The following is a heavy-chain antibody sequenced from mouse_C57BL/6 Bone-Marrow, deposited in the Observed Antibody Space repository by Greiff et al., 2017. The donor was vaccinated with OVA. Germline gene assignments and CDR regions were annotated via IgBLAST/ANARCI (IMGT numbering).Heavy chain of an antibody. CDR1: GFTFSSYG. J-gene: IGHJ2*01. Sequence: EVMLVESGGDLVKPGGSLKLSCAASGFTFSSYGMSWVRQTPDKRLEWVATISSGGSYTYYPDSVKGRFTISRDNAKNTLYLQMSSLKSEDTAMYYCARTVAYFDYWGKGTTLTVSS. V-gene: IGHV5-6*01. CDR2: ISSGGSYT. D-gene: IGHD1-1*01. CDR3: ARTVAYFDY.